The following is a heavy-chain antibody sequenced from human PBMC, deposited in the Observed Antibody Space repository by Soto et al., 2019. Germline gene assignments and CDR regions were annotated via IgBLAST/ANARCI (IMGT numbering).Heavy chain of an antibody. CDR1: GYSFTSYG. J-gene: IGHJ5*02. D-gene: IGHD3-22*01. CDR2: ISAYNGNT. CDR3: ARDDYDSSGQRWFDP. Sequence: ASVKVSCKGSGYSFTSYGMSWVRQAPGQGLEWMGWISAYNGNTNYAQKLQGRVTMTTDTSTSTAYMELRSLRSDDTAVYYCARDDYDSSGQRWFDPWGQGTLVTVSS. V-gene: IGHV1-18*01.